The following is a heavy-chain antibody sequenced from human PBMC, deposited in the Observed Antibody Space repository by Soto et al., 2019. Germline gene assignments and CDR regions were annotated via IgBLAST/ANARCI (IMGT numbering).Heavy chain of an antibody. CDR2: IIPIFGTA. CDR3: ARHGGDRRIGDYYYGMDV. D-gene: IGHD3-16*01. CDR1: GGTFSSYA. V-gene: IGHV1-69*13. Sequence: SVKVSCKASGGTFSSYAISWVRQAPGQGLEWMGGIIPIFGTANYTQKFQGRVTITADESTSTAYMELSSLRSEDTAVYYCARHGGDRRIGDYYYGMDVWGQGTTVTVSS. J-gene: IGHJ6*02.